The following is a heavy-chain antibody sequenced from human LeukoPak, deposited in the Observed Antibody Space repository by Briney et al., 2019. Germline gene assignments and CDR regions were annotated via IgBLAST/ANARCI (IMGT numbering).Heavy chain of an antibody. Sequence: GGFLRLSCAASGFTFSSYGMHWVRQAPGKGLEWVAFIRYDGSNKYYADSVKGRFTISRDNSKNTLYLKMNSLRAEDTAVYYCASLKVVPAAMSFDPWGQGTLVTVSS. J-gene: IGHJ5*02. CDR3: ASLKVVPAAMSFDP. CDR1: GFTFSSYG. D-gene: IGHD2-2*01. V-gene: IGHV3-30*02. CDR2: IRYDGSNK.